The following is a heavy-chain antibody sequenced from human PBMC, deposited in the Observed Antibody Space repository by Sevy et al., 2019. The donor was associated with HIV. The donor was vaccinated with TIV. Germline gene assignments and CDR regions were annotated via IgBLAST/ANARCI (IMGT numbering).Heavy chain of an antibody. D-gene: IGHD4-17*01. CDR1: GFTFSDYY. CDR3: ARDHVKDGDLGDYYYFAMDV. V-gene: IGHV3-11*01. Sequence: GGSLRLSCAASGFTFSDYYMSWIRQAPGKGLEWISYISGSDNTIYYADSVKGRFTISRDNAKKPLYLQMSGLRAEDTAVYYCARDHVKDGDLGDYYYFAMDVWGPGTTVTVSS. CDR2: ISGSDNTI. J-gene: IGHJ6*02.